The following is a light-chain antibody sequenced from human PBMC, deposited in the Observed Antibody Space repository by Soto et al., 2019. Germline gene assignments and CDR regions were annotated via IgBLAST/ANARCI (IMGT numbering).Light chain of an antibody. CDR2: GAS. J-gene: IGKJ5*01. CDR1: QRVSSGY. CDR3: QQYGSSPPSST. Sequence: EAVLTQSQGTLSLSPLERANLYCSSSQRVSSGYLAWYQQKPGQAPRLLIYGASSRATGIPDRFSGRGSGTDFTLTISRLEPEDFAVYYCQQYGSSPPSSTFGQGTRLEI. V-gene: IGKV3-20*01.